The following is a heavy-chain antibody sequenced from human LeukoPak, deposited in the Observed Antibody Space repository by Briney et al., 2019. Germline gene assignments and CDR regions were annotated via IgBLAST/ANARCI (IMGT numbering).Heavy chain of an antibody. Sequence: SQTLSLTCTVSGGSISSYYWSWIRQPPGKGLEWIGYIYYSGSTNYNPSLKSRVTISVDTSKNQFSLKLSSVTAADTAVYYCARTEGTYYYDSSGYRPSSYFDYWGQGTLVTVSS. CDR3: ARTEGTYYYDSSGYRPSSYFDY. D-gene: IGHD3-22*01. J-gene: IGHJ4*02. CDR1: GGSISSYY. V-gene: IGHV4-59*01. CDR2: IYYSGST.